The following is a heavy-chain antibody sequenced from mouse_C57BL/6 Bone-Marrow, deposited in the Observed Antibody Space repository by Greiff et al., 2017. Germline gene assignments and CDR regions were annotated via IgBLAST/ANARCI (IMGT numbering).Heavy chain of an antibody. J-gene: IGHJ2*01. V-gene: IGHV3-5*01. CDR2: IYYSGTI. Sequence: DVKLQESGPGLVKPSQTVFLTCTVTGISITTGNYRWSWIRQFPGNKLEWIGYIYYSGTITYNPSLTSRTTITRDTPKNQFFLEMNSLTAEDTATYYCARDEGNGSSYGYFDYWGQGTTLTVSS. D-gene: IGHD1-1*01. CDR1: GISITTGNYR. CDR3: ARDEGNGSSYGYFDY.